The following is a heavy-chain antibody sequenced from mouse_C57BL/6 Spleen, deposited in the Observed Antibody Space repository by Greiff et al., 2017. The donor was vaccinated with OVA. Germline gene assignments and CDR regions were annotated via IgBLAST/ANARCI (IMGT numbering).Heavy chain of an antibody. CDR3: TRDYYDSYFDY. V-gene: IGHV1-15*01. J-gene: IGHJ2*01. CDR1: GYTFTDYE. Sequence: VKLQQSGAELVRPGASVTLSCKASGYTFTDYEMHWVKQTPVHGLEWLGAIDPETGGTAYNQKFKGKAILTADKSSSTAYMELRSLTSEDSAVYYCTRDYYDSYFDYWGQGTTLTVSS. D-gene: IGHD1-1*01. CDR2: IDPETGGT.